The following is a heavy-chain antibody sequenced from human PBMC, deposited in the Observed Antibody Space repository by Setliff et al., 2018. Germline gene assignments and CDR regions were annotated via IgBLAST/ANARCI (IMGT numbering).Heavy chain of an antibody. J-gene: IGHJ2*01. D-gene: IGHD3-22*01. CDR1: GYRFTSQW. CDR2: IYPADSDT. V-gene: IGHV5-51*01. Sequence: GESLKISCKASGYRFTSQWIAWVRQTPGRGLEWMGIIYPADSDTTYSPSFQGQVTISVDKSLSTAYLQWSSLKASDTAFYYCARRRRFDSGGPRSPWYFDLWGRGTLVTVSS. CDR3: ARRRRFDSGGPRSPWYFDL.